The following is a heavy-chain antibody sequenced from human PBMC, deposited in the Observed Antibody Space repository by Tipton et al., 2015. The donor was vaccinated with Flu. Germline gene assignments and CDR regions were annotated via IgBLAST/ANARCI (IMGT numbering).Heavy chain of an antibody. CDR2: IYYIGST. CDR3: ARMEWTVTTPRYFDL. V-gene: IGHV4-31*03. CDR1: GGPITSGGDY. J-gene: IGHJ2*01. Sequence: LRLSCTVSGGPITSGGDYWSWIRQHPGKGLEWIGHIYYIGSTNYNPSLKSRVTISMDTSKNKFSLKLSSMTAADTAVYYCARMEWTVTTPRYFDLWGRGTLVTVSS. D-gene: IGHD4-17*01.